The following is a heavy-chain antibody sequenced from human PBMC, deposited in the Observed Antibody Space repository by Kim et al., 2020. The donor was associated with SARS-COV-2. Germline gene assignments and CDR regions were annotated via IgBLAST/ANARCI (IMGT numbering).Heavy chain of an antibody. Sequence: YYPGSVKGAFTTSRESAKNSLYLQMNSLRAVDTAVYYCARVASSGWYDYWGQETLVTVSS. J-gene: IGHJ4*02. CDR3: ARVASSGWYDY. D-gene: IGHD6-19*01. V-gene: IGHV3-13*01.